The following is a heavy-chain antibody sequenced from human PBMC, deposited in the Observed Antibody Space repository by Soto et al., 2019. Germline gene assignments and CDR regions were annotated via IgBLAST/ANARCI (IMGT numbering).Heavy chain of an antibody. CDR3: ARHSHSASSYWAFDI. CDR1: GYSFPNYW. CDR2: IYPDDSDT. V-gene: IGHV5-51*01. J-gene: IGHJ3*02. D-gene: IGHD1-26*01. Sequence: GESLKISCKVSGYSFPNYWIGWLRQGPGKGLEWMGIIYPDDSDTRYSPSFQGQVTISADKSITTAYLQWSSLKASDTAMYYCARHSHSASSYWAFDIWGQGTMVTVSS.